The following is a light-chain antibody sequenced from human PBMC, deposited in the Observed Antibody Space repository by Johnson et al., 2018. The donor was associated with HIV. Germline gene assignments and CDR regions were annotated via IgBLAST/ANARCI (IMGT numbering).Light chain of an antibody. CDR1: SSNIGYNY. CDR3: GTWDNSLIARYV. V-gene: IGLV1-51*01. J-gene: IGLJ1*01. CDR2: DNS. Sequence: QSVLTQPPSVSAAPGQKVTISGSGSSSNIGYNYVSWYQQVPGTAPKLLIYDNSKRPSKIPDRFSGSKSGTSATLGITGLQTGDEADYYCGTWDNSLIARYVFGTGTKVTVL.